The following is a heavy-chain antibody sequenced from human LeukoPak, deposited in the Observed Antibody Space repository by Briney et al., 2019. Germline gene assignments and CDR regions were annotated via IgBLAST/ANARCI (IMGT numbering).Heavy chain of an antibody. V-gene: IGHV3-9*01. CDR1: GFTFDDYA. J-gene: IGHJ4*02. CDR3: AKGVDIVATIPSYFDY. D-gene: IGHD5-12*01. CDR2: ISWNSGSI. Sequence: GGPLRLSCAASGFTFDDYAMHWVRQAPGKGLEWVSGISWNSGSIGYADSVKGRFTISRDNAKNSLYLQMNSLRAEDTALYYCAKGVDIVATIPSYFDYWGQGTLVTVSS.